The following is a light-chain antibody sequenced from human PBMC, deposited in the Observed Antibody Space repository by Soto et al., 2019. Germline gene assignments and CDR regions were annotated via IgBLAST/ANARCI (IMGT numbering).Light chain of an antibody. Sequence: EIVLTQSPATLSLSPGERATLSCRTSQSVSNYLAWDQQKPGQTPSLLMYDASNRATGIPARFSGSGSGTDFPLTISSLEPEDFALYYCQQRSGWLRTVGQGTKVEIK. V-gene: IGKV3-11*01. J-gene: IGKJ1*01. CDR3: QQRSGWLRT. CDR1: QSVSNY. CDR2: DAS.